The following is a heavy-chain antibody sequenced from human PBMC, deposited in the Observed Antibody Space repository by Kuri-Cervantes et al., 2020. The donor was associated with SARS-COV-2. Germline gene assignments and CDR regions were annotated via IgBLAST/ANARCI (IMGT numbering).Heavy chain of an antibody. CDR3: ARDPGGDLLLQYHYGMDV. Sequence: LSLTCAASGFTFSSYGMHWVRQAPGKGLEWVAVIWYDGSNKYYADSVKGRFTISRDNSKNTLYLQMNSLRAEDTAVYYCARDPGGDLLLQYHYGMDVWGQGTTVTVSS. V-gene: IGHV3-33*01. CDR2: IWYDGSNK. J-gene: IGHJ6*02. D-gene: IGHD2-15*01. CDR1: GFTFSSYG.